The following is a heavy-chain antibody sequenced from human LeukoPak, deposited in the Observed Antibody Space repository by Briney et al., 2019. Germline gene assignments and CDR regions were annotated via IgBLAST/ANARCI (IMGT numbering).Heavy chain of an antibody. CDR2: MNPNSGNT. CDR1: GYTFTSYD. D-gene: IGHD3-10*01. CDR3: ARATTMVRGVTQLNWFDP. J-gene: IGHJ5*02. V-gene: IGHV1-8*03. Sequence: GASVKVSCKASGYTFTSYDINWVRQATGQGLEWMGWMNPNSGNTGYAQKFQGRVTITRNTSISTAYMELSSLRSEDTAVYYCARATTMVRGVTQLNWFDPWGQGTLVTVSS.